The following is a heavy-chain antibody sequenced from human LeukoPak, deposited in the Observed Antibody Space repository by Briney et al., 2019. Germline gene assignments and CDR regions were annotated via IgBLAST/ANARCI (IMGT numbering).Heavy chain of an antibody. CDR2: ISAYNGNT. Sequence: ASVKVSCKASGYTFTSYGIIWVRQAPGQGLEWMGWISAYNGNTNYAQKLQGRVTMTTDTSTSTAYMELRSLRSDDTAVYYCASHFYDILTGYYSGMDVWGQGTTVTVSS. D-gene: IGHD3-9*01. CDR3: ASHFYDILTGYYSGMDV. V-gene: IGHV1-18*01. CDR1: GYTFTSYG. J-gene: IGHJ6*02.